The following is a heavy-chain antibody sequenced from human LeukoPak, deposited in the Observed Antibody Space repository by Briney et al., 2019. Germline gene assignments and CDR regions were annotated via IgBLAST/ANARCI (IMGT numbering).Heavy chain of an antibody. V-gene: IGHV1-8*01. D-gene: IGHD3-3*01. CDR2: MNPKSGNT. CDR1: GYTFINYD. J-gene: IGHJ4*02. CDR3: ARGPLFEFDY. Sequence: ASVKVSCKTSGYTFINYDINWLRQAAGQGLEWMGWMNPKSGNTGYAPKFQGRVTMTRTTSINTAYLELSSLRFEDTAVYYCARGPLFEFDYWGQGTPVTVSS.